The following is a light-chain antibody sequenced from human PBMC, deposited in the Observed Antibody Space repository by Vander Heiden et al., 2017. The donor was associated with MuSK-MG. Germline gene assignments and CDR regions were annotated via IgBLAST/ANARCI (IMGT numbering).Light chain of an antibody. CDR2: EAS. Sequence: DIQMTQSPSGLSASVGDRVTILCRASQSVDRYLAWYQQKPGKAPKVLIYEASMLESGVPSRFSGSGSGTEFTLTITSLQPDDFATYYCQEYKNFSPTFGQGTKVEVK. CDR3: QEYKNFSPT. J-gene: IGKJ1*01. CDR1: QSVDRY. V-gene: IGKV1-5*02.